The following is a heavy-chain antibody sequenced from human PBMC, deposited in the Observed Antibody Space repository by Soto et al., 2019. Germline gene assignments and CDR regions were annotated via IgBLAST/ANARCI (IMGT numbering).Heavy chain of an antibody. J-gene: IGHJ3*02. CDR1: GFSFSTYR. CDR3: TKTGDDGVFDI. CDR2: ISRSSSFQ. D-gene: IGHD2-8*01. Sequence: GGSLRLSCVASGFSFSTYRMNWMRQAPGKGLEWVSCISRSSSFQYYADSVKGRFTVSRDNAQNLLSLQMNSLRAEDTAVYYCTKTGDDGVFDIWGQGTVVTVS. V-gene: IGHV3-21*01.